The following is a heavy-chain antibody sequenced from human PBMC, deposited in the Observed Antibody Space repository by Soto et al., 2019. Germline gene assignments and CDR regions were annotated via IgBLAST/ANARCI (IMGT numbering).Heavy chain of an antibody. Sequence: QVQLQQWGAGPLRPLETLSLTCGVSGGSFSGYYWAWIRQSPGKGLEWIGEINDRGSINYNPSLKSGVSISVATSENHYSLNLRSVTAADAAVYYCARESHDILTGPPWVWYFDLWGRGTLVTVSS. J-gene: IGHJ2*01. D-gene: IGHD3-9*01. CDR3: ARESHDILTGPPWVWYFDL. CDR1: GGSFSGYY. V-gene: IGHV4-34*01. CDR2: INDRGSI.